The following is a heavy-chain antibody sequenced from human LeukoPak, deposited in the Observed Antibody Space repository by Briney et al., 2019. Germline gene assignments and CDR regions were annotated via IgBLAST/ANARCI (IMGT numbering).Heavy chain of an antibody. Sequence: NLGESLKISCKGSGYSFITNWIGWVRQMPGKGLEWMGIIYPRDSDTRYSPSFKGQVTISADKSISTAYLQWSSLKASDTAMYYCARPGIAAAVFDYWGQGTLVTVSS. CDR2: IYPRDSDT. CDR3: ARPGIAAAVFDY. J-gene: IGHJ4*02. V-gene: IGHV5-51*01. D-gene: IGHD6-13*01. CDR1: GYSFITNW.